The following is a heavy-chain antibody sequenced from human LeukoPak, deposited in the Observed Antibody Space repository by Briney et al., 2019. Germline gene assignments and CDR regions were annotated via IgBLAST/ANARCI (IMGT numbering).Heavy chain of an antibody. D-gene: IGHD3-9*01. J-gene: IGHJ4*02. V-gene: IGHV3-21*01. CDR3: AKSGRGYFDWSGTFDY. CDR2: ISSSSSYI. CDR1: GFTFSSYS. Sequence: GGSLRLSCAASGFTFSSYSMNWVRQAPGKGLEWVSSISSSSSYIYYADSVKGRFTISRDNAKNSLYLQMNSLRAEDTAVYYCAKSGRGYFDWSGTFDYWGQGTLVSVSS.